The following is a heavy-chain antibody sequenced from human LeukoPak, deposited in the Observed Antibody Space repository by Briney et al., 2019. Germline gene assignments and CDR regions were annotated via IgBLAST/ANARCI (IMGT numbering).Heavy chain of an antibody. CDR2: INPNSGGT. J-gene: IGHJ6*02. V-gene: IGHV1-2*02. Sequence: GASVKVSCKASGYTFTGHYMHWVRQAPGQGLEWMGWINPNSGGTNYAQKFHGRVTMTRDTSISTAYMDLSSLRSDDTAVYYCATQYYDFWSGPRYFYYGMDVWGQGTTVTVSS. CDR1: GYTFTGHY. CDR3: ATQYYDFWSGPRYFYYGMDV. D-gene: IGHD3-3*01.